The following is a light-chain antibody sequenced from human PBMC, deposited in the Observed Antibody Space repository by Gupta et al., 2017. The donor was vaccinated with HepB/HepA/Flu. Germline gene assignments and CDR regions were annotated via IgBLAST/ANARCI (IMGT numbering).Light chain of an antibody. V-gene: IGLV1-47*01. Sequence: QSVLTQLPSASGAPGQRVTISCSGSSSNIGSNYVYWYQQLPGTAPKLLIYRNNQRPSGVPVRLSGSKSGTSASLAISGLRSEDEADYYCAAWDDSLSGWVFGGGTKLTVL. CDR3: AAWDDSLSGWV. CDR2: RNN. CDR1: SSNIGSNY. J-gene: IGLJ3*02.